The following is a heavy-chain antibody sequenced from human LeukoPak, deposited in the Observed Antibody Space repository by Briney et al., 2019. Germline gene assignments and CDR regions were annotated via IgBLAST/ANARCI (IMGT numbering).Heavy chain of an antibody. CDR3: AKVGSGYYEYYFDY. J-gene: IGHJ4*02. D-gene: IGHD3-22*01. CDR1: GFTFRSYG. CDR2: ISYDGTKK. Sequence: GGSLRLSCAASGFTFRSYGMHWVRQAPGKGLEWVAVISYDGTKKYYADSVKGRFTISRDNSKNTLYLQMNSLRAEDTSVYYCAKVGSGYYEYYFDYWGQGTLVTVSS. V-gene: IGHV3-30*18.